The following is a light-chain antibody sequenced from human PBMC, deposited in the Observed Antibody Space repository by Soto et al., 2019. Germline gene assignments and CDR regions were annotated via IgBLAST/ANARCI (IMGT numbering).Light chain of an antibody. Sequence: DIQMTQSPSSLSASVGDRVIITCRASQSITNSLNWFQQKQGKAPKLVIHAASNLQSGVPSRFSGSGSGTDFTLAISSLQPEDFATYYCQQSYSTPPTFGQGTKLEI. V-gene: IGKV1-39*01. CDR2: AAS. J-gene: IGKJ2*01. CDR3: QQSYSTPPT. CDR1: QSITNS.